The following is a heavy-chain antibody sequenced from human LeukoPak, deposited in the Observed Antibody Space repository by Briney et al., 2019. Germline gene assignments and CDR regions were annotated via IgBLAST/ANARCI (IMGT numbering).Heavy chain of an antibody. CDR1: GFTFSNYA. V-gene: IGHV3-23*01. J-gene: IGHJ4*02. CDR2: ISGSAGST. Sequence: PGGSLRLSCVASGFTFSNYALTWIRQAPGKGLEWVSAISGSAGSTHYADSVRGRFTISRDNSKNTLYLQMNRLRAEDTAVYYCARAPSLGWGQGTLVTVSS. CDR3: ARAPSLG.